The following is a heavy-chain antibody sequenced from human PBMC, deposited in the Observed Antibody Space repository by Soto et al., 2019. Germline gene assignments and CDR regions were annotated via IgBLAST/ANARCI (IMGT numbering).Heavy chain of an antibody. CDR2: ISYDGSNK. CDR1: GFTFSSYA. D-gene: IGHD5-12*01. J-gene: IGHJ4*02. CDR3: ARGGYLTAPFDY. Sequence: QVQLVESGGGVVQPGRSLRLSCAASGFTFSSYAMHWVRQAPGKGLEWVAIISYDGSNKYYADSVKGRFTISRDNSKKTLYLQMNSLRAEDTAVYYCARGGYLTAPFDYWGQGTLVTVSS. V-gene: IGHV3-30-3*01.